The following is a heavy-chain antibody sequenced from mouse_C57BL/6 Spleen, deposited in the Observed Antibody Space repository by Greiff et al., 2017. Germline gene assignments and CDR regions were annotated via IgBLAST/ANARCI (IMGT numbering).Heavy chain of an antibody. V-gene: IGHV1-12*01. Sequence: QSGAELVRPAASLKITCTASGYSFTSYNMHWVQQTPRQGLEWIGAIYPGSGNASYNQKVKGKATLSVNKASSTAYMQLNSLTSEDSAVYLCARSYYGSSPFAYWGQGTLVTVSA. J-gene: IGHJ3*01. CDR3: ARSYYGSSPFAY. CDR1: GYSFTSYN. CDR2: IYPGSGNA. D-gene: IGHD1-1*01.